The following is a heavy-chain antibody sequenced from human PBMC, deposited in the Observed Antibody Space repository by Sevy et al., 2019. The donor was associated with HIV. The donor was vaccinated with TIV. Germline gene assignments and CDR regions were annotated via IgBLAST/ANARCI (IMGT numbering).Heavy chain of an antibody. Sequence: GGSLRLSCAASGFTFSSYSMNWVRQAPGKGLEWVSSISSSSSYIYYADSVKGRFTISRDNAKNSLYLQMNSLRAEDRAVYYCAGDKTCGELLSFDAFDIWGQGTMVTVSS. V-gene: IGHV3-21*01. CDR1: GFTFSSYS. CDR2: ISSSSSYI. CDR3: AGDKTCGELLSFDAFDI. D-gene: IGHD1-26*01. J-gene: IGHJ3*02.